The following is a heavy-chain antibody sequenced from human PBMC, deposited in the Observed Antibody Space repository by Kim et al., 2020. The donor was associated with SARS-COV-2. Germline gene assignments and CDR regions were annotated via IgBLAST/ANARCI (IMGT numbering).Heavy chain of an antibody. V-gene: IGHV3-30*04. CDR3: ARDSTDSMVRGVIITVPFYYYGMDV. CDR2: ISYDGSNK. CDR1: GFTFSSYA. J-gene: IGHJ6*02. D-gene: IGHD3-10*01. Sequence: GGSLRLSCAASGFTFSSYAMHWVRQAPGKGLEWVAVISYDGSNKYYADSVKGRFTISRDNSKNTLYLQMNSLRAEDTAVYYCARDSTDSMVRGVIITVPFYYYGMDVWGQGTTVTVSS.